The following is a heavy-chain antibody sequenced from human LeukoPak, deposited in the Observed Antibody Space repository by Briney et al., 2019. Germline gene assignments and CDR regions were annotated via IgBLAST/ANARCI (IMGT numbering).Heavy chain of an antibody. CDR1: GFTVSSNY. CDR3: ARLYGGNPTGDY. Sequence: GGSLRLSCAASGFTVSSNYMTWVRQAPGKGLEWVSVIYSGGSTYYADSVKGRFTISRDNSKNTLYLQMNSLRAEDTAVYYCARLYGGNPTGDYWGQGTLVTVSS. CDR2: IYSGGST. D-gene: IGHD4-23*01. V-gene: IGHV3-66*04. J-gene: IGHJ4*02.